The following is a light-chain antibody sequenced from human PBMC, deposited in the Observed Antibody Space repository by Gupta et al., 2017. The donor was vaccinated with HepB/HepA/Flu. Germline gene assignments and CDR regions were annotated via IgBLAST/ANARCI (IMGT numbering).Light chain of an antibody. CDR3: RQPDSFPSN. CDR2: STS. V-gene: IGKV1-12*01. Sequence: IQMTQSPSSVSASVGDRVTITCRASQDISSWLAWYQQKPGEAPRLLIYSTSTLQSGVPSRFSGSGFGREFTLTISSLQPEDSATYYCRQPDSFPSNFGQGTKVEI. J-gene: IGKJ2*02. CDR1: QDISSW.